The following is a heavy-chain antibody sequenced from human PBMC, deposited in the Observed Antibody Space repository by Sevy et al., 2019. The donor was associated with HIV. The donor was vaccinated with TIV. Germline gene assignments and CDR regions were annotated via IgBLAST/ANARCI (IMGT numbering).Heavy chain of an antibody. Sequence: GSLRLSCVASGFNFRSYGMHWVRQAPGKGLEWVAVISYDGSNKYYADSVKGRFTISRDNSKNTLYLQMNSLRVEDTAVYYCAMPTYYYDSSGYYREYYFDYWGQGTLVTVSS. CDR2: ISYDGSNK. J-gene: IGHJ4*02. V-gene: IGHV3-30*03. D-gene: IGHD3-22*01. CDR3: AMPTYYYDSSGYYREYYFDY. CDR1: GFNFRSYG.